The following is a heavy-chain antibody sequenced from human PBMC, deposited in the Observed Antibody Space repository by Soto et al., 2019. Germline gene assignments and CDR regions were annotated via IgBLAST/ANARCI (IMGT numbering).Heavy chain of an antibody. CDR2: IIPIFGTA. CDR3: GCSMGRDNYWYFDL. D-gene: IGHD2-2*01. J-gene: IGHJ2*01. Sequence: QVQLVQSGAEVKKPGSSVTVSCKASGGTFSSSALSWVRQAPGEGLEWMGGIIPIFGTADYAHKFQGRVTITADESTSTAYRELSSLRSEDTAVYYCGCSMGRDNYWYFDLWGRGTLVTVSS. V-gene: IGHV1-69*01. CDR1: GGTFSSSA.